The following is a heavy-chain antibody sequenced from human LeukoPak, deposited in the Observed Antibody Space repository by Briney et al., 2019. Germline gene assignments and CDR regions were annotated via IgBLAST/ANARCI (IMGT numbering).Heavy chain of an antibody. V-gene: IGHV3-15*01. CDR1: GFPFSNSW. D-gene: IGHD2-2*01. Sequence: GGSLRLSCAASGFPFSNSWMSWVRQAPGKGLEWLARVKSKTDGGTTDYAAPVKGRFSISRDDSQNTLYLQINSLKTEDTAVYYCASVGGQPLHYFDYWGQGTLVTVSS. J-gene: IGHJ4*02. CDR2: VKSKTDGGTT. CDR3: ASVGGQPLHYFDY.